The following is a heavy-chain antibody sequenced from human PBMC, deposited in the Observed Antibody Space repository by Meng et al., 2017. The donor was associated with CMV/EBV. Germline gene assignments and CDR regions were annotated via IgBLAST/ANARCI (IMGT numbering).Heavy chain of an antibody. CDR2: IRYDGSNK. Sequence: GESLKISCAASGFTFSSYGMHWVRQAPGKGLEWVAFIRYDGSNKYYADSVKGRFTISRDNSKNTLYLQMNSLRAEDTAAYYCAREPGYCSSTSCYTSHYYYGMDVWGQGTTVTVSS. J-gene: IGHJ6*02. CDR3: AREPGYCSSTSCYTSHYYYGMDV. V-gene: IGHV3-30*02. D-gene: IGHD2-2*02. CDR1: GFTFSSYG.